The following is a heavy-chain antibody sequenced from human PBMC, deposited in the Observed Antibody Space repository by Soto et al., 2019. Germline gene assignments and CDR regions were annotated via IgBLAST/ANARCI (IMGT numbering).Heavy chain of an antibody. J-gene: IGHJ4*02. D-gene: IGHD4-4*01. CDR2: IYSGGST. CDR1: GFTVSSNY. V-gene: IGHV3-66*02. Sequence: GGSLRLSCAASGFTVSSNYMSWVRQAPGKGLEWVSVIYSGGSTYYADSVKGRFTISRDNSKNTLYLQMNSLRAEDTAMYYCARDGETTSYYFDYWGQGTLVTVSS. CDR3: ARDGETTSYYFDY.